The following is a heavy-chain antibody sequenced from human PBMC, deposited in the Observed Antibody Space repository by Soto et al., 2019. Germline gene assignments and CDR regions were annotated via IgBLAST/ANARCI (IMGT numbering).Heavy chain of an antibody. CDR2: ISYDGSNK. CDR3: ARDANWYFDL. J-gene: IGHJ2*01. Sequence: QVQLVESGGGVVQPGRSLRLSCAASGFTFSSYAMHWVRQAPGKGLEWVAVISYDGSNKYYADSVKGRFTISRDNSKNTLYLQMNSLRVEDTAVYYCARDANWYFDLWGRGSLVTVSS. V-gene: IGHV3-30-3*01. CDR1: GFTFSSYA.